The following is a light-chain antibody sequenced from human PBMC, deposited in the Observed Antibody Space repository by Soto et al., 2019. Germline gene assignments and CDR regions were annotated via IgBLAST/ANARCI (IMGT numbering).Light chain of an antibody. CDR3: QQYISWSPLT. CDR2: GAS. V-gene: IGKV3-20*01. CDR1: QSVSSNS. Sequence: DIVLTQSPGTVSLSPGERATLSCRASQSVSSNSLAWYQQKPGQAPRLLMYGASNRATGIPDRFSGSGSGTDFTLTISRLEAEDVAVYYCQQYISWSPLTFGGGTKVEIK. J-gene: IGKJ4*01.